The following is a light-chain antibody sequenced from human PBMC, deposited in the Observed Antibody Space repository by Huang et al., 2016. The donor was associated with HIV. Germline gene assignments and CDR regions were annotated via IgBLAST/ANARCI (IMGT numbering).Light chain of an antibody. V-gene: IGKV3-15*01. CDR1: QSVSSN. CDR3: QQYDNWPPT. J-gene: IGKJ1*01. Sequence: EIVMTQSPATLSVSPGERATLSCGASQSVSSNLAWYQQKPGQTHRRLIFGASTRATGVPARFSGSGSGTDFTLTISSLQSEDFAVYYCQQYDNWPPTFGQGTKVEI. CDR2: GAS.